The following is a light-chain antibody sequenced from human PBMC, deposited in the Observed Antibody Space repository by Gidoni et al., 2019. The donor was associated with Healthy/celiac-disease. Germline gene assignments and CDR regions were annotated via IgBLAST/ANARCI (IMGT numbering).Light chain of an antibody. CDR3: QRYNSYWPFT. J-gene: IGKJ3*01. Sequence: DIQMTQSPSTLSASVGDRVTITCRASQSISSCLDWYQQKPGKAPKLLIYDASSLQSGGPSRLSGSGCGTEFTLTISSLQPDDVAFYYYQRYNSYWPFTFGHXTKVDIK. V-gene: IGKV1-5*01. CDR2: DAS. CDR1: QSISSC.